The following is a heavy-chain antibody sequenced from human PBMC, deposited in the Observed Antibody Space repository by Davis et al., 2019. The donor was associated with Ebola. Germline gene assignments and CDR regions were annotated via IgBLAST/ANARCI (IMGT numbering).Heavy chain of an antibody. CDR2: IYYSGNT. CDR1: GGSISSYY. CDR3: AREDIVVVPAASKRYFDL. Sequence: PSETLSLTCTVSGGSISSYYWGWIRQPPGKGLEWIGSIYYSGNTYYNPSLKSRVTISVDTSKNQFSLKLSSVTAADTAVYYCAREDIVVVPAASKRYFDLWGRGTLVTVSS. J-gene: IGHJ2*01. D-gene: IGHD2-2*01. V-gene: IGHV4-39*07.